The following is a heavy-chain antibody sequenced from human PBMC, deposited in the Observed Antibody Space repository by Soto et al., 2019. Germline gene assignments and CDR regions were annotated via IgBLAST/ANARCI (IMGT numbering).Heavy chain of an antibody. J-gene: IGHJ4*02. Sequence: QVHLVESGGGVVQPGRSLRLSCEASGFTFSNYAMHWVRQAPGKGLEWVALIWYDEINKYYADSVKGRFTISRDNSQNTLFLQMNSLGPEDTAVYYCARDLSDPLDYWGQGTPVIVSS. CDR2: IWYDEINK. CDR3: ARDLSDPLDY. V-gene: IGHV3-33*01. CDR1: GFTFSNYA.